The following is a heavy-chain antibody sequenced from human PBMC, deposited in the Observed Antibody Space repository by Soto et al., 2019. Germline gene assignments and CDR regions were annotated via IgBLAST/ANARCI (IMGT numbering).Heavy chain of an antibody. CDR3: ARDRSDIVVVVAATYYYYYGMDV. CDR2: ISYDGSNK. Sequence: QVQLVESGGGVVQPGRSLRLSCAASGFTFSSYAMHWVRQAPGKGLEWVAVISYDGSNKYYADSVKGRFTISRDNSKNTLYLQMNSLRAEDTAVYYCARDRSDIVVVVAATYYYYYGMDVWGQGTTVTVSS. D-gene: IGHD2-15*01. J-gene: IGHJ6*02. CDR1: GFTFSSYA. V-gene: IGHV3-30-3*01.